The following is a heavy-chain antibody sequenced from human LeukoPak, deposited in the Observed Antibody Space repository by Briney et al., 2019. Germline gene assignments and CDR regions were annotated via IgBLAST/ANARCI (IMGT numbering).Heavy chain of an antibody. Sequence: SETLSLTCAVCGGSFSGYYWSWIRQPPGKGLEWIGEINHSGSTNYNPSLKSRVTISVDTSKNQFSLKLSSVTAADTAVYYCARPYGGNWFDPWGQGTLVTVSS. J-gene: IGHJ5*02. D-gene: IGHD4-17*01. V-gene: IGHV4-34*01. CDR3: ARPYGGNWFDP. CDR1: GGSFSGYY. CDR2: INHSGST.